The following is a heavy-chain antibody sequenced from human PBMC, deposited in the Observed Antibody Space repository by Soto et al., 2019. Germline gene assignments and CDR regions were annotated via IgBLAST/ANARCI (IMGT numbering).Heavy chain of an antibody. CDR3: AREAQGVPPKDGSVHWLGYFDL. CDR1: GFTFSTYW. D-gene: IGHD6-19*01. CDR2: IQQDGGDK. J-gene: IGHJ2*01. Sequence: EVQLVESGGGLVQPGGSLRLSCAASGFTFSTYWMSWLRQAPGKGLEWVANIQQDGGDKYHVDSVKGRFTISRDNAKNTLYVQMSSLRTEDTAVYYCAREAQGVPPKDGSVHWLGYFDLWGRGTLVTVSS. V-gene: IGHV3-7*05.